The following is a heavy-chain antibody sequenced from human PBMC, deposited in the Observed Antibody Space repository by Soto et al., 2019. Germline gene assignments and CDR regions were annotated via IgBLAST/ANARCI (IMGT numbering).Heavy chain of an antibody. CDR1: GFTFSSYG. J-gene: IGHJ5*02. CDR2: IWYDGSNK. Sequence: QVQLVESGGGVVQPGRSLRLSCAASGFTFSSYGMHWVRQAAVKVLEWVAVIWYDGSNKYYADSVKGRFTISRDNSKNTLYLQMNSLRAEDTAVYYCVRDRHYPNTNWFVPCGQGTLVTVSS. D-gene: IGHD3-10*01. CDR3: VRDRHYPNTNWFVP. V-gene: IGHV3-33*01.